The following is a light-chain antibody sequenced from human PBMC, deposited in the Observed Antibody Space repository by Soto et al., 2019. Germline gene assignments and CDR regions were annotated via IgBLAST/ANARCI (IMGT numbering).Light chain of an antibody. CDR2: WAS. CDR3: QQYYSSPRT. J-gene: IGKJ2*01. V-gene: IGKV4-1*01. Sequence: DIVMTQSPDXXXVSLGERAAINCKSSQNVLYSFNNKNYLAWYQHKPGQPPKLLFYWASTRASGVPDRFSGSGSGTDFTLTISSLQAEDVAIYYCQQYYSSPRTFGQGTKLEIK. CDR1: QNVLYSFNNKNY.